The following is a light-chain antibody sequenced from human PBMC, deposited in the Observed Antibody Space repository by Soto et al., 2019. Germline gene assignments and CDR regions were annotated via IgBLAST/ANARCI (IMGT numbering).Light chain of an antibody. CDR3: NSYTSNNTYV. V-gene: IGLV2-14*03. CDR2: DVS. Sequence: TQPSSVCGSPGQAITISCSGTSSDVGAFNYVSWYQQHPGKAPKLMIYDVSNRPSGVSNRFSGYKYGNTASLTISGLRAEDEADYYCNSYTSNNTYVFGTGTKVTV. J-gene: IGLJ1*01. CDR1: SSDVGAFNY.